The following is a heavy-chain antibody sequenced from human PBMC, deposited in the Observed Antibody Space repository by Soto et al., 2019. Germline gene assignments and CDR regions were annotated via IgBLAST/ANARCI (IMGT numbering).Heavy chain of an antibody. Sequence: QVQLVESGGDLGKPGGSLRLSCAASGFSFSDYYMSWVRQAPGKGLEWVSYISSSSSYTNYADSVKGRFTISRDNAKNSLYLQMNSLRAEDTAVYYCARVKRGYSGYDFDYWGQGTLVTVSS. CDR2: ISSSSSYT. J-gene: IGHJ4*02. D-gene: IGHD5-12*01. CDR1: GFSFSDYY. CDR3: ARVKRGYSGYDFDY. V-gene: IGHV3-11*05.